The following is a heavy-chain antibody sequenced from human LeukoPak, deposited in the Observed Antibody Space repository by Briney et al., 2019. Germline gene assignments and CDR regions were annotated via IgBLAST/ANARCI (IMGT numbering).Heavy chain of an antibody. CDR3: ARVSPRIDGSRPSGKGNFDY. CDR1: GYTFTSYG. CDR2: ISAYNGNT. J-gene: IGHJ4*02. Sequence: ASVKVSCKASGYTFTSYGISWVRQAPGQGLEWMGWISAYNGNTNYAQKLQGRVTMTTDTSTSTAYMELRSLRSDDTAVYYCARVSPRIDGSRPSGKGNFDYWGQGPLVTSPQ. D-gene: IGHD5-12*01. V-gene: IGHV1-18*04.